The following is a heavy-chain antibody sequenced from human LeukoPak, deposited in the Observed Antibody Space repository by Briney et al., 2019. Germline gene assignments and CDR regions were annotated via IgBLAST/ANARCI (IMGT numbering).Heavy chain of an antibody. J-gene: IGHJ4*02. CDR1: GLTFRNAG. V-gene: IGHV3-15*01. CDR3: TTDPGDYEIY. D-gene: IGHD4-17*01. Sequence: GGSLRLSGAASGLTFRNAGMSWVRQAQGKGLEWVGRIKSKTDGGTVDYAPPVKGRFTISRDDSRNTLSLEMNSLKTEDTAVYYCTTDPGDYEIYWGQGTLVTVSS. CDR2: IKSKTDGGTV.